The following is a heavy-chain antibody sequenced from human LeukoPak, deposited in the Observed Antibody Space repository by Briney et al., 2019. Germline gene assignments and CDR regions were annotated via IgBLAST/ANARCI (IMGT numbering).Heavy chain of an antibody. J-gene: IGHJ5*02. V-gene: IGHV5-10-1*01. Sequence: PGESLKISCKGSGYSFTSYWISWVRQMPGKGLEWMGRTDPSDSYTNYSPSFQGHVTISADKSISTAYLQWSSLKASDTAMYYCARHPSMVRGVIITRHWFDPWGQGTLVTVSS. CDR3: ARHPSMVRGVIITRHWFDP. D-gene: IGHD3-10*01. CDR2: TDPSDSYT. CDR1: GYSFTSYW.